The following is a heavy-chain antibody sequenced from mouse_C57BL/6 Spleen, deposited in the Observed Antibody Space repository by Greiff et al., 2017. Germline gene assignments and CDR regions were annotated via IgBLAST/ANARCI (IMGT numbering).Heavy chain of an antibody. CDR3: ARRASSSDAMDY. D-gene: IGHD3-3*01. V-gene: IGHV1-55*01. CDR2: IYPGSGST. CDR1: GYTFTSYW. Sequence: VKLKQPGAELVKPGASVKMSCKASGYTFTSYWITWVKQRPGQGLEWIGDIYPGSGSTNYNEKFKSKATLTVDTSSSTAYMQLSSLTSEDSAVYYCARRASSSDAMDYWGQGTSVTVSS. J-gene: IGHJ4*01.